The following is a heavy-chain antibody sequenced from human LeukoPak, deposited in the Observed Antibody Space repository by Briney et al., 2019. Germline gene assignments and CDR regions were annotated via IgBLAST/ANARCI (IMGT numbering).Heavy chain of an antibody. V-gene: IGHV3-48*01. D-gene: IGHD2-8*01. CDR2: ISSISGTI. Sequence: PGGSLRLSCAASGFTFRSYSMNWVRQAPGKGLEWVSYISSISGTIYYADSVKGRFTISRDNVKNSVFLQMNSLRAEDTAVYYCVRDSPYCTDGVCRYYFDYWGQGTLVTVSS. CDR1: GFTFRSYS. J-gene: IGHJ4*02. CDR3: VRDSPYCTDGVCRYYFDY.